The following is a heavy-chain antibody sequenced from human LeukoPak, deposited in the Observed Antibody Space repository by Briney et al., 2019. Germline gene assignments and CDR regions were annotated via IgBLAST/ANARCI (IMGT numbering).Heavy chain of an antibody. D-gene: IGHD6-19*01. CDR1: GYTFTSYD. CDR2: MNPNSGNT. Sequence: ASVKVSCKASGYTFTSYDINWVRQATGQGLEWMGWMNPNSGNTGYTQKFQGRVTMTRNTSISTAYMELSSLRSEDTAVYYSVRGRGSGHKENWFDPWGQGTLVTVSS. J-gene: IGHJ5*02. V-gene: IGHV1-8*01. CDR3: VRGRGSGHKENWFDP.